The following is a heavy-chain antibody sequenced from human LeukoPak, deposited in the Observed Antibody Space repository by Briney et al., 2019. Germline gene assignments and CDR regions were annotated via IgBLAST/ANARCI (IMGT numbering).Heavy chain of an antibody. D-gene: IGHD6-13*01. CDR2: ISSSSSTI. CDR1: GFTFSSYS. J-gene: IGHJ4*02. CDR3: ARDLPRPSLAAAGLDY. Sequence: GGSLRLSCAASGFTFSSYSMNWVRQAPGKGLEWVSYISSSSSTIYYADSVKGRFTISRDNAKNSLYLQMNSLRAEDTAVYYCARDLPRPSLAAAGLDYWGRGTLVTVSS. V-gene: IGHV3-48*01.